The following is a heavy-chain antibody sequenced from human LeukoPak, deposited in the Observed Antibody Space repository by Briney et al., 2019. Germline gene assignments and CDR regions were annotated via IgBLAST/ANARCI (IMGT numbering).Heavy chain of an antibody. CDR1: GITVSTKT. Sequence: QPGGSLNLSCAASGITVSTKTMSWVRQAPGKGLEWVSIIYSGGRSYYSDSVRGRFTISRDNSRNTLYLQMNSLRAEDTAVYFCATAGGSGKIRTDFFDNWGQGTPVTVSS. CDR2: IYSGGRS. J-gene: IGHJ4*02. V-gene: IGHV3-66*01. D-gene: IGHD3-10*01. CDR3: ATAGGSGKIRTDFFDN.